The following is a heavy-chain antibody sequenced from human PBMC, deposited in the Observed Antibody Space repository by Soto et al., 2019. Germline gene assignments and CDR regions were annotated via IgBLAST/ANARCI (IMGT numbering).Heavy chain of an antibody. CDR2: INHSGST. V-gene: IGHV4-34*01. D-gene: IGHD3-3*01. CDR1: GGSFSGYY. CDR3: ARKVRFLGNYMDV. Sequence: SETLSLTCAVYGGSFSGYYWSWIRQPPGKGLEWIGEINHSGSTNYNPSLKSRVTISVDTSKNQFSLKLSSVTAADTAVYYCARKVRFLGNYMDVWGKGTTVTVSS. J-gene: IGHJ6*03.